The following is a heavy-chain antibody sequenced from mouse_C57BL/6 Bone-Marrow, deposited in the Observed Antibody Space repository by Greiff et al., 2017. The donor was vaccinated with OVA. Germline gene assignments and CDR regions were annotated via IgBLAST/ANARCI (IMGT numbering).Heavy chain of an antibody. Sequence: EFQLVESGGGLVKPGGSLKFSCAASGYTFTDYGMHWVGQAPGKGLEWVATISSGTITINYADTVKGRFTISRDNAKNTLFLQMTSLRSEDTAMYYCARINYWYFDVWGTGTTVTVSS. CDR1: GYTFTDYG. CDR2: ISSGTITI. V-gene: IGHV5-17*01. CDR3: ARINYWYFDV. J-gene: IGHJ1*03.